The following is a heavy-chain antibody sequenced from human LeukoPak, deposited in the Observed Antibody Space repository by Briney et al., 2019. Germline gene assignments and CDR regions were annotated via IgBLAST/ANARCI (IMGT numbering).Heavy chain of an antibody. J-gene: IGHJ6*02. CDR3: ARDLERAAMARRYYYYYGMDV. V-gene: IGHV1-46*01. CDR1: GYTFTSYY. D-gene: IGHD5-18*01. CDR2: INPSGGST. Sequence: ASVKVSCKASGYTFTSYYMHWVRQAPGQGLEWMGIINPSGGSTSYAQKFQGRVTMTRDTSTSTVYMELSSLRSEDTAVYYCARDLERAAMARRYYYYYGMDVWGQGTTVTVSS.